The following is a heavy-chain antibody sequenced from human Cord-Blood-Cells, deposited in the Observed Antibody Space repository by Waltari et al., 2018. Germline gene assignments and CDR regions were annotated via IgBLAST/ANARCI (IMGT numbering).Heavy chain of an antibody. D-gene: IGHD5-12*01. CDR1: GGSFSGYY. J-gene: IGHJ4*02. Sequence: QVQLQQWGAGLLKPSETLSLTCAVYGGSFSGYYWSWIRQPPGKGLEWIGEINHSGSTNYNPPLKSRVTISVDTSKNQFSLKLSSVTAADTAVYYCARRPYSGYDDYWGQGTLVTVSS. CDR3: ARRPYSGYDDY. V-gene: IGHV4-34*01. CDR2: INHSGST.